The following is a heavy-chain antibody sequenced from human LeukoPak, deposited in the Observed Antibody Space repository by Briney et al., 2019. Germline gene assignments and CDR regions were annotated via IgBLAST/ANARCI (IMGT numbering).Heavy chain of an antibody. CDR3: TGNYYGSGSYADFDY. CDR2: IRSTANVYAT. J-gene: IGHJ4*02. V-gene: IGHV3-73*01. Sequence: PGGSLRLSCAASGFTFSGSAPPWVRQASGKGLEWVGRIRSTANVYATAYAASVKGRFTISRDDSKNTAYLQMDSLKTEDTAVYYCTGNYYGSGSYADFDYWGQGTLVTVSS. D-gene: IGHD3-10*01. CDR1: GFTFSGSA.